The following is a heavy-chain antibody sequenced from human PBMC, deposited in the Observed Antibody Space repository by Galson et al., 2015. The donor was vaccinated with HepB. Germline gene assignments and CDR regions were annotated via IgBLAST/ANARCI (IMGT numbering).Heavy chain of an antibody. D-gene: IGHD6-19*01. Sequence: SLRLSCAASGFTFSNYGMHWVRQAPGKGLEWVAVISYDGSNKYYADSVKGRFTISRDNSKNTLYLQMNSLRAEDTALYYCAKDPYLESALAGTMAGFDYWCQGTLVTVSS. CDR3: AKDPYLESALAGTMAGFDY. CDR1: GFTFSNYG. J-gene: IGHJ4*02. CDR2: ISYDGSNK. V-gene: IGHV3-30*18.